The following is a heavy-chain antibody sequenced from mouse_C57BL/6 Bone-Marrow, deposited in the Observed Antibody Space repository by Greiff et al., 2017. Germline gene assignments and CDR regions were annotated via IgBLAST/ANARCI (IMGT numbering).Heavy chain of an antibody. V-gene: IGHV1-64*01. CDR2: IHPNSGST. J-gene: IGHJ3*01. CDR3: ALSTIVRRFAD. CDR1: GYTFTSYW. D-gene: IGHD2-1*01. Sequence: QVQLQQPGAELVKPGASVKLSCKASGYTFTSYWMHWVKQRPGQGLEWIGMIHPNSGSTNYNDKFKSKATMTVDKSSSTAYLQLSSLTSADSAVFYFALSTIVRRFADWGQGTLVTVSS.